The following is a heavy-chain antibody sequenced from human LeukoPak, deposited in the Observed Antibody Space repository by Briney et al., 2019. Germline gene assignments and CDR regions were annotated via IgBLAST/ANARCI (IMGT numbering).Heavy chain of an antibody. J-gene: IGHJ5*01. CDR3: ARESPTSGIDS. D-gene: IGHD2-15*01. V-gene: IGHV3-53*01. Sequence: GGSLRLSCSASGFSVDSNYMSWVRQAPGKGLEWVSVIYSNGEEYYAESAKGRFTISRDISKNSLDLQMNRLRGEDTAVYYCARESPTSGIDSWGQGTLVIVSS. CDR1: GFSVDSNY. CDR2: IYSNGEE.